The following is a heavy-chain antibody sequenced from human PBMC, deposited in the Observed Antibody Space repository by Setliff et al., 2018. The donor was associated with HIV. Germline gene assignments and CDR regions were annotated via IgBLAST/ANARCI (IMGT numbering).Heavy chain of an antibody. CDR1: GYIFTTHY. CDR3: ARGGRVDESRGYYYPLMY. Sequence: WASVKVSCKSSGYIFTTHYIHWVRQAPGQGIEWMGMSNPSSRTTIYAQKFRGRMTLTKDKSTTTVYMELSSLRSDDTAVYYCARGGRVDESRGYYYPLMYWGQGTLVTVSS. CDR2: SNPSSRTT. J-gene: IGHJ4*02. D-gene: IGHD3-22*01. V-gene: IGHV1-46*01.